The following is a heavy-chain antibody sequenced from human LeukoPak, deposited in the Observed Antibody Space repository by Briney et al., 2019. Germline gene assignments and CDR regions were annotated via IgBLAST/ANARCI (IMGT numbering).Heavy chain of an antibody. V-gene: IGHV3-48*01. CDR1: GFTFSSYS. D-gene: IGHD3-16*01. CDR2: ISSTYEI. CDR3: ARDHNWGFDY. J-gene: IGHJ4*02. Sequence: GGSLRLXCAASGFTFSSYSIKWVRQAPGKGLESVSYISSTYEIYYADSVRGRFTTSRDNAKNSLYLQMNSLSAEDTALYYCARDHNWGFDYWGQGTLVTVSS.